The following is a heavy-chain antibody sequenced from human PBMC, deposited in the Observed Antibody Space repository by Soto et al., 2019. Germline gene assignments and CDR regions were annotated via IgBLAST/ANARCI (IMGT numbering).Heavy chain of an antibody. J-gene: IGHJ6*02. CDR3: ARLKGLFDSRDHIWEAHYNYGLDV. CDR2: ISFDGSNE. D-gene: IGHD3-22*01. CDR1: GFNFGDYV. V-gene: IGHV3-30-3*01. Sequence: PGGSLRLSCTASGFNFGDYVVHWVRQAPGRGLEWMAFISFDGSNEYYADFVKGRFTISRDNSKNMIYLQLNSLRADDAAVYFCARLKGLFDSRDHIWEAHYNYGLDVWGQGTTVTVSS.